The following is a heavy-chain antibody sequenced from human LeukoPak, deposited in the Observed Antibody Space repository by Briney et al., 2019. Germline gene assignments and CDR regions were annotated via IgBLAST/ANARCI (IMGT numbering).Heavy chain of an antibody. CDR3: ARGGALGMDV. J-gene: IGHJ6*02. Sequence: GGSLRLSCAASGFTFSDYYMTWIRQAPGKGLEWVSYISGVASDIYYGDTVKGRFTISRDNAKNSVYLQMNSLRAEDTAVYYCARGGALGMDVWGQGTTVTVSS. D-gene: IGHD1-26*01. CDR1: GFTFSDYY. V-gene: IGHV3-11*01. CDR2: ISGVASDI.